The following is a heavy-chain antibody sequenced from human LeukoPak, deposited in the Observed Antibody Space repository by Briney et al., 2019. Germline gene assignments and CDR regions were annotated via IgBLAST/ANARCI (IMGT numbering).Heavy chain of an antibody. J-gene: IGHJ4*02. CDR2: IYHSGNT. Sequence: PSETLSLTCTVSGGSISSYYWSWIRQPPGQGLEWIAEIYHSGNTNYNPSLKSRVTISLDKSKNQFSLKLTSVTAADTALYFCARAGGGTYYFDFWGQGTLVTVSS. CDR3: ARAGGGTYYFDF. V-gene: IGHV4-59*01. D-gene: IGHD1-26*01. CDR1: GGSISSYY.